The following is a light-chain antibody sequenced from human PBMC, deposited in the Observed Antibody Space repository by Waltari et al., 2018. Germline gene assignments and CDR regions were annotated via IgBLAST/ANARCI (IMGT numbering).Light chain of an antibody. Sequence: DIQMTQSPSTLSASVGDRITITCRASQSINTWFAWYQQKPGKAPKLLISKASSLQSEVPSRFSGSGFGTEFTLTISSLQPDDSATYYCQRYSGYPPTFGGGTKVEIK. V-gene: IGKV1-5*03. CDR2: KAS. CDR1: QSINTW. CDR3: QRYSGYPPT. J-gene: IGKJ4*01.